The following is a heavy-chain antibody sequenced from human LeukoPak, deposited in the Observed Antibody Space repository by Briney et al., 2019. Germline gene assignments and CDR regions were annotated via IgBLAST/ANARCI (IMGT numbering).Heavy chain of an antibody. CDR3: ARSYGSTSRNWFDP. Sequence: GESLKISCKGTGYSFTSYLISWVRQMPVKGLEWMGRIDPSDSYTNYSPSFQGHVTISADKSISTAYLQWSSLKASDTAMYYCARSYGSTSRNWFDPWGQGTLVTVSS. CDR2: IDPSDSYT. V-gene: IGHV5-10-1*01. J-gene: IGHJ5*02. D-gene: IGHD2-2*01. CDR1: GYSFTSYL.